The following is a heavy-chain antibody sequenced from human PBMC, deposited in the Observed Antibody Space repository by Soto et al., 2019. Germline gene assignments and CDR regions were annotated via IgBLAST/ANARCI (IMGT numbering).Heavy chain of an antibody. CDR2: INPNSGGT. D-gene: IGHD3-16*01. V-gene: IGHV1-2*04. CDR3: AREVSILSAYTAHYYFLAV. J-gene: IGHJ6*03. Sequence: ASVKVSCKASGYTFTGYYMHWVRQAPGQGLEWMGWINPNSGGTNYAQKFQGWVTMTRDTSISTAYMELSRLRSDDTAVYYCAREVSILSAYTAHYYFLAVWGKGTSVPGSS. CDR1: GYTFTGYY.